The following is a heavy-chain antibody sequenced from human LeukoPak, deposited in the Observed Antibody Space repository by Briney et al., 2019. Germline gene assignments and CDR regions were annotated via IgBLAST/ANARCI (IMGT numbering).Heavy chain of an antibody. CDR3: ALGELSPDAFDI. CDR2: IYYSGST. J-gene: IGHJ3*02. V-gene: IGHV4-59*01. Sequence: SETLSLTCTVSGGSISSYYWSWIRQPPGKGLEWIGYIYYSGSTNYNPSLKSRVTISVDTSKNRFSLKLSSVTAADTAVYYCALGELSPDAFDIWGQGTMVTVSS. D-gene: IGHD3-16*02. CDR1: GGSISSYY.